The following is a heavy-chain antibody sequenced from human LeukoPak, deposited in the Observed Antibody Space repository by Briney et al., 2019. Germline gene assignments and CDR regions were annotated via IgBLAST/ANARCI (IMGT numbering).Heavy chain of an antibody. CDR1: GFTFSSYW. V-gene: IGHV3-74*01. D-gene: IGHD4-17*01. Sequence: PGGSLRLSCAASGFTFSSYWMRWVRHALGKGLVWVSRINSDGSSTSYADSVKGRFTISRDNAKNTLYLQMNSLRAEDTAVYYCAREGGYGDYWFDPWGQGTLVTVSS. CDR2: INSDGSST. J-gene: IGHJ5*02. CDR3: AREGGYGDYWFDP.